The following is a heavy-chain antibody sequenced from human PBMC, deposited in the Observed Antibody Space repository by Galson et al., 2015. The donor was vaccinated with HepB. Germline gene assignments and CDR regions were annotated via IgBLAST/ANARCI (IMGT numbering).Heavy chain of an antibody. CDR1: GYTFTSYA. CDR2: INAGNGNT. D-gene: IGHD3-10*01. J-gene: IGHJ6*02. CDR3: ARVAMVRGVINYGMDV. V-gene: IGHV1-3*01. Sequence: SVKVSCKASGYTFTSYAMHWVRQAPGQRLEWMGWINAGNGNTKYSQKFQGRVTITRDTSASTAYMELSSLRSEDTAVYYCARVAMVRGVINYGMDVWGQGTTVTVSS.